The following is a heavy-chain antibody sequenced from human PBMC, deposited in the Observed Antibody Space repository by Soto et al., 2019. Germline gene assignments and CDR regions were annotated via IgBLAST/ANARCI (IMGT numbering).Heavy chain of an antibody. CDR3: ARALTMFRGVIHTPYFDY. J-gene: IGHJ4*02. D-gene: IGHD3-10*01. V-gene: IGHV4-31*03. CDR2: IYYSWST. CDR1: GGSISSGGYY. Sequence: PSETLSLTCTVSGGSISSGGYYWSWIRQHPGKGLEWIGYIYYSWSTYYNPSLKSRVTISVGTSKNQFSLKLSSVTAADTAVYYCARALTMFRGVIHTPYFDYCGQGNLVTVSS.